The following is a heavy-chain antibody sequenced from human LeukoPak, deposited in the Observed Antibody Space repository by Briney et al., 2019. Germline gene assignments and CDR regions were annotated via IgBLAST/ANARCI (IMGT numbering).Heavy chain of an antibody. D-gene: IGHD3-22*01. CDR2: ISSSGSTI. V-gene: IGHV3-11*04. CDR1: GFTFSDYY. J-gene: IGHJ4*02. CDR3: ARDMGAYYYDSSGYYQLDY. Sequence: GGSLRLSCAASGFTFSDYYMSWIRQAPGKGLEWVSYISSSGSTIYYADSVKGGFTISRDNAKNSLYLQMNSLRAEDTAVYYCARDMGAYYYDSSGYYQLDYWGQGTLVTVSS.